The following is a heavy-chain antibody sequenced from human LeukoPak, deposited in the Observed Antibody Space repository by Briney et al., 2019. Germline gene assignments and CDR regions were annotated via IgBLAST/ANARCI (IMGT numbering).Heavy chain of an antibody. V-gene: IGHV3-48*03. CDR2: FAGSDTTK. D-gene: IGHD3-22*01. J-gene: IGHJ4*02. CDR1: GFDFGAYE. CDR3: TTLGYHLDS. Sequence: PGGSLRLSCAASGFDFGAYEMNWVPQAPGKGLEWVAYFAGSDTTKYYADSVRGRFTISRDNAKNSLYLQMNSLRAEDTALYYCTTLGYHLDSWGQGTLVTVSS.